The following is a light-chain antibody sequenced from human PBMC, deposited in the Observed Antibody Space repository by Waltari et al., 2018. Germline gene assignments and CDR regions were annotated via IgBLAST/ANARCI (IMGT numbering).Light chain of an antibody. CDR3: AAWDDSLSGRL. CDR1: SSNTGSNY. V-gene: IGLV1-47*01. CDR2: TNN. J-gene: IGLJ2*01. Sequence: QSVLTQPPSASGPPGPRVTISCSGSSSNTGSNYVNWYQHLPGTTPTLLIYTNNQRPSGVPDRFSGSKSGTSASLAISGLRSEDEGDYYCAAWDDSLSGRLFGGGTKLTVL.